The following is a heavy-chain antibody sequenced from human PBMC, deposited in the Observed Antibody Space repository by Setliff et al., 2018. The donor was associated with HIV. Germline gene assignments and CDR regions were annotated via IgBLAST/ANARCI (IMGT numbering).Heavy chain of an antibody. CDR2: INAANGDT. D-gene: IGHD4-4*01. CDR3: SRSRNLDY. V-gene: IGHV1-3*01. CDR1: GYSFTKYG. Sequence: ASVKVSCKASGYSFTKYGIQWVRQAPGQRLEWMGLINAANGDTKYSQKFQARLTFTRGTSASTVYMELSSLRSEDTAMYYCSRSRNLDYWGQGTLVTVSS. J-gene: IGHJ4*02.